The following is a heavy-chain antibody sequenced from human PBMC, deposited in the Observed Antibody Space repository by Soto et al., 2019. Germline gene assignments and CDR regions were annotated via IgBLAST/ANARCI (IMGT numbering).Heavy chain of an antibody. D-gene: IGHD6-19*01. CDR3: AKDLEPGSSGWYFDY. J-gene: IGHJ4*02. CDR1: GFTFSSYG. CDR2: ISYDGSNK. V-gene: IGHV3-30*18. Sequence: GGSLRLSCAASGFTFSSYGMHWVRQAPGKGLEWVAVISYDGSNKYYADSVKGRFTISRDNSKNTLYLQMNSLRAEDTAVYYCAKDLEPGSSGWYFDYWGQGTLVTVSS.